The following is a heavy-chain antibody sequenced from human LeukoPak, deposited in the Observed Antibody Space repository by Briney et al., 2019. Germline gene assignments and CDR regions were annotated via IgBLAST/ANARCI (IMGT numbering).Heavy chain of an antibody. Sequence: GGSLKLSCAASGFTFSSYSMNWVRQAPGKGLEWVSTISSSGDSAFFSDSVKGRFTISRDNSRNTLYLQMSSLRAEDTATYFCAKPFAYGSGSYFSAFDSWGQGTLVTVSS. CDR3: AKPFAYGSGSYFSAFDS. V-gene: IGHV3-23*01. D-gene: IGHD3-10*01. CDR2: ISSSGDSA. CDR1: GFTFSSYS. J-gene: IGHJ4*02.